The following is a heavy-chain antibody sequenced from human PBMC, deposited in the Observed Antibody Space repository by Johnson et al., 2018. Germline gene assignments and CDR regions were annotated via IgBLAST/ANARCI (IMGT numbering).Heavy chain of an antibody. CDR3: TRDLLYGEGYYYMDV. J-gene: IGHJ6*03. V-gene: IGHV3-74*01. D-gene: IGHD4/OR15-4a*01. CDR2: PKSDGSFT. Sequence: VQLQESGGGLVQPGGSLRLSCAASGFTFSTYWMHWVRQVPGKGLVWVSRPKSDGSFTTHADSVKGRFTIPRDNVKNTLYLQKNSLRVEDTAVYYCTRDLLYGEGYYYMDVWGRGTTVTVSS. CDR1: GFTFSTYW.